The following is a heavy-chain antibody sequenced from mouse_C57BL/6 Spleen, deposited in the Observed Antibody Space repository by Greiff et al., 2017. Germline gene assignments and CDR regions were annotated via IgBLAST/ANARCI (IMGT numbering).Heavy chain of an antibody. D-gene: IGHD4-1*01. CDR1: GYTFTSYW. V-gene: IGHV1-55*01. Sequence: VQLQQPGAELVKPGASVKMSCKASGYTFTSYWITWVKQRPGQGLEWIGDIYPGSGSTNYNEKFKSKATLTVDTSSSTAYMQLSSLTSEDSAVYYCATSRNWDVLFDYWGQGTTLTVSS. J-gene: IGHJ2*01. CDR2: IYPGSGST. CDR3: ATSRNWDVLFDY.